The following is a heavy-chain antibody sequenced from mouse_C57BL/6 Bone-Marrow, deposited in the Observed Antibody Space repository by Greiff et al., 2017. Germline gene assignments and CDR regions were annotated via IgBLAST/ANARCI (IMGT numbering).Heavy chain of an antibody. CDR3: ARSGPLGRSFDY. CDR1: GYTFTSYW. CDR2: THPSDSDT. J-gene: IGHJ2*01. D-gene: IGHD4-1*01. Sequence: QVQLQQPGAELVKPGASVKVSCKASGYTFTSYWMHWVKQRPGQGLEWIGRTHPSDSDTNYNEKFKSKAILTVDTSSNTAYMQLSSLTSEDSAVFYCARSGPLGRSFDYWGQGTTLTVSS. V-gene: IGHV1-74*01.